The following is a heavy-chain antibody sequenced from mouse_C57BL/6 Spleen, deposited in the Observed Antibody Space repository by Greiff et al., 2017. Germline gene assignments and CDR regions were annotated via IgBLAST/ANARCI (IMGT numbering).Heavy chain of an antibody. D-gene: IGHD2-3*01. CDR2: ISDGGSYT. CDR1: GFTFSSYA. Sequence: EVMLVESGGGLVKPGGSLKLSCAASGFTFSSYAMSWVRQTPEKRLEWVATISDGGSYTYYPDNVKGRFTISRDNAKNNLYLQMSHLKSEDTAMDYCAREAMKAWFAYWGQGTLVTVSA. CDR3: AREAMKAWFAY. V-gene: IGHV5-4*01. J-gene: IGHJ3*01.